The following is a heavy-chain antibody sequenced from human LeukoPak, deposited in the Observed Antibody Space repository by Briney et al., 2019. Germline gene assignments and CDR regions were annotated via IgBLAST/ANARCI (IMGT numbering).Heavy chain of an antibody. CDR1: GASISSSTFY. CDR2: INYSGTT. CDR3: AKHYMGSYYNHGLDY. V-gene: IGHV4-39*01. J-gene: IGHJ4*02. Sequence: PSETLSLTCTVSGASISSSTFYWGWIRQPSGKGLEWIGSINYSGTTYYNPSLKSRVSISVDTSKNQFSLKLNSLSAADTAVYYCAKHYMGSYYNHGLDYWGQGTLVTVSS. D-gene: IGHD3-10*01.